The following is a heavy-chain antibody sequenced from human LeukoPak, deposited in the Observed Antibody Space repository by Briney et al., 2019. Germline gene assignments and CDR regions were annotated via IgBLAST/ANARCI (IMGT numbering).Heavy chain of an antibody. J-gene: IGHJ4*02. CDR3: ARDSQRTMWSYGDYVGSFDY. V-gene: IGHV4-4*02. CDR2: IYHSGST. D-gene: IGHD4-17*01. CDR1: GFTFSNAW. Sequence: PGGSLRLSCAASGFTFSNAWMSWVRQPPGKGLEWIGEIYHSGSTNYNPSLKSRVTISVDKSKNQFSLKLTSVTAADTAVYYCARDSQRTMWSYGDYVGSFDYWGQGTLVTVSS.